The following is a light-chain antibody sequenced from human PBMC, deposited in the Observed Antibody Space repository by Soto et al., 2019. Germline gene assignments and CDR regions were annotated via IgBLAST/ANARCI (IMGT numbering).Light chain of an antibody. CDR2: DTN. V-gene: IGLV1-51*01. Sequence: QSVLTQPPSVSAAPGQRVTISCSGSSSNIGNNYVSWYQHLPGTAPKPLIYDTNQRPSGIPDRFSGSKSGTSATLAITGLQTGDEADYYCGTWDTSLTAVVFGGGTKLTVL. CDR1: SSNIGNNY. CDR3: GTWDTSLTAVV. J-gene: IGLJ2*01.